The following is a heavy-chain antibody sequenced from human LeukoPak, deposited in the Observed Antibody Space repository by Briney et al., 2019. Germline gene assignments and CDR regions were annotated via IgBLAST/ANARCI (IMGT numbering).Heavy chain of an antibody. V-gene: IGHV4-31*03. J-gene: IGHJ3*02. CDR2: IYYSGGT. CDR1: GGSISSGGYY. D-gene: IGHD4-17*01. Sequence: SETLSLTCTVSGGSISSGGYYWSWIRQHPGKGLEWIGYIYYSGGTYYNPSLKSRVTISVDTSKNQFSLKLSSVTAADTAVYYCARVTVTTDAFDIWGQGTMVTVSS. CDR3: ARVTVTTDAFDI.